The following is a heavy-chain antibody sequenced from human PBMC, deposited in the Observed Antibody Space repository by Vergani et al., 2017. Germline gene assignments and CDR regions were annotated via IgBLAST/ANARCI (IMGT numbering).Heavy chain of an antibody. V-gene: IGHV4-30-2*01. CDR1: GGSISSGGYS. CDR3: ARGGGGRGYENYYYYYMDV. D-gene: IGHD5-12*01. CDR2: IYHSGST. Sequence: QLQLQESGSGLVKPSQTLSLTCAVSGGSISSGGYSWSWIRQPPGKGLEWIGYIYHSGSTYYNPSLKSRVTISVDRSKNQFSLKLSSVTAADTAVYYCARGGGGRGYENYYYYYMDVWGKGTTVTVSS. J-gene: IGHJ6*03.